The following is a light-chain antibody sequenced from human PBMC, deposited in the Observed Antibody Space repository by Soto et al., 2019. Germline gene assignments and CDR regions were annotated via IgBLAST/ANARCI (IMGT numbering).Light chain of an antibody. CDR3: NSYASSGTLV. CDR2: EVS. Sequence: QSPGAQPACVSVSPGQSITLSCTGTSSDVGGYNYVSLYQQHPGKAPKLMIYEVSNRPSGVSNRFPGSKSGNTASLTISGLQAEDEADYYCNSYASSGTLVFGTGTKVTVL. J-gene: IGLJ1*01. V-gene: IGLV2-14*01. CDR1: SSDVGGYNY.